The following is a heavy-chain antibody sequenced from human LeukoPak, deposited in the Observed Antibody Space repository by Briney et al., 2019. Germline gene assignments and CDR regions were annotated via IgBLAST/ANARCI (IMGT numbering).Heavy chain of an antibody. CDR1: GGSFSGYY. D-gene: IGHD3-10*01. V-gene: IGHV4-34*01. J-gene: IGHJ4*02. CDR3: ARHGPYYGSGSYYAPHVYFDY. CDR2: IYYSGST. Sequence: SETLSLTCAVYGGSFSGYYWGWIRQPPGKGLEWIGSIYYSGSTNYNPSLKSRVTISVDTPKNQFSLKLSSVTAADTAVYYCARHGPYYGSGSYYAPHVYFDYWGQGTLVTVSS.